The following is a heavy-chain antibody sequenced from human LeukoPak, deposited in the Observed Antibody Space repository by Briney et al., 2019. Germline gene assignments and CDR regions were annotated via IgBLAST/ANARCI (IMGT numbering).Heavy chain of an antibody. CDR3: ARTIEMATISYFDY. CDR2: ISSSDSTI. D-gene: IGHD5-24*01. V-gene: IGHV3-48*03. Sequence: GGSLRLSCAASGFTFSRYEMNWVCQAPGKGLEWVSYISSSDSTIYYADSVKGRFTISRDNAKNSLYLQMNSLRAGDTAVYYCARTIEMATISYFDYWGQGTLVTVSS. J-gene: IGHJ4*02. CDR1: GFTFSRYE.